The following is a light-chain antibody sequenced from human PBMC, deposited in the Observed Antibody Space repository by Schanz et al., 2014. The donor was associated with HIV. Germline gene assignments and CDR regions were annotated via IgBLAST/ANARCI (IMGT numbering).Light chain of an antibody. V-gene: IGKV1-5*03. Sequence: IQMTQSPSTLSASVGDRVTITCRASQSIGNSLAWYQQKPGRAPKLLIYKASTLEPGVPSTFSGSGSATDFTLTISSLQPDDFATYYCQQYNSYSYTFGQGTKLEI. CDR2: KAS. CDR1: QSIGNS. CDR3: QQYNSYSYT. J-gene: IGKJ2*01.